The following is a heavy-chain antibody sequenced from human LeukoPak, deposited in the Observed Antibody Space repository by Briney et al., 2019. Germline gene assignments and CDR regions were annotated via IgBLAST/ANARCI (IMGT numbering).Heavy chain of an antibody. CDR2: ISSSSSYI. Sequence: PGGSLRLSCAASGFTFSSYAMSWVRQAPGKGLEWVSAISSSSSYIYYADSVKGRFTISRDNAKNSLYLQMNSLRAEDTAVYYCARDLYRIVVVPHYFDYWGQGTLVTVFS. CDR1: GFTFSSYA. V-gene: IGHV3-21*01. D-gene: IGHD3-22*01. CDR3: ARDLYRIVVVPHYFDY. J-gene: IGHJ4*02.